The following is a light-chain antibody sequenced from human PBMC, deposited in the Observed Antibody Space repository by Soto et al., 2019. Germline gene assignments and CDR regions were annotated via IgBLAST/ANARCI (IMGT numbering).Light chain of an antibody. V-gene: IGLV1-51*01. CDR2: DNN. J-gene: IGLJ1*01. CDR3: GTWDTSLSAVV. CDR1: SSNIGNNY. Sequence: QSVLTQPPSVSAAPGQKVTISCSGSSSNIGNNYVSWYQHLPGTAPKFLIYDNNKRPSGIPDRFSGSNSGTSATLGITGLQTGDEAEYYCGTWDTSLSAVVFGTGTKLTVL.